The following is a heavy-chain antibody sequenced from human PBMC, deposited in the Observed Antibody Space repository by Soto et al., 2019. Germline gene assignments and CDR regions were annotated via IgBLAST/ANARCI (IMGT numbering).Heavy chain of an antibody. CDR2: ISYAGAT. D-gene: IGHD5-12*01. J-gene: IGHJ4*02. Sequence: GGSLRLSCAASRFTISCHAMHWVRQAPGKGLEWLAVISYAGATFYADSVKGRFTISRDNSNNILYLQMNSLRVEDTAVYYCAKDARVDGYWDFDYWGQGTLVTVSS. CDR1: RFTISCHA. CDR3: AKDARVDGYWDFDY. V-gene: IGHV3-30*04.